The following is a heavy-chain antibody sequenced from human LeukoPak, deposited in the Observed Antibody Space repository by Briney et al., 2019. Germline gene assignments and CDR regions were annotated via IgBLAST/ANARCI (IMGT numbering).Heavy chain of an antibody. CDR3: ARGGDYYDSSGCNSRRDAFDI. J-gene: IGHJ3*02. Sequence: GSLRLSCAASGFTFNTYAMHWVRQAPGKGLEWVSSISSSSSYIYYADSVKGRFTISRDNAKNSLYLQMNSLRAEDTAVYYCARGGDYYDSSGCNSRRDAFDIWGQGTMVTVSS. D-gene: IGHD3-22*01. CDR2: ISSSSSYI. V-gene: IGHV3-21*01. CDR1: GFTFNTYA.